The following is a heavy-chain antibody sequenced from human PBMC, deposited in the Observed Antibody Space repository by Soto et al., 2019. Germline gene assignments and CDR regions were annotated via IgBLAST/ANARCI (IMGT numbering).Heavy chain of an antibody. V-gene: IGHV1-69*02. J-gene: IGHJ3*02. CDR1: GGTFSSYT. Sequence: QVQLVQSGAEVKKPGSSVKVSCKASGGTFSSYTISWVRQAPGQGLEWMGRIIPILGIANYAQKFQGRVTITADQSTSTAYMELSSLRSEDTAVYYCARGKAVAPYDAFDIWGQGTMVTVSS. CDR3: ARGKAVAPYDAFDI. D-gene: IGHD6-19*01. CDR2: IIPILGIA.